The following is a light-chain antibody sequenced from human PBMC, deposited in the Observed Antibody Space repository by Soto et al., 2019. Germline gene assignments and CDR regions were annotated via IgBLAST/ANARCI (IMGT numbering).Light chain of an antibody. Sequence: QSVLTQPASVSGSPGQSITISCTGTSSDVGDYNYVSWYQQHPGKVPKPLISEVSNRPSGVSNRFSGSKSGNTASLTISGLQAEDEAEYYCSSCTSTNRGVFGTGTKVTVL. CDR1: SSDVGDYNY. J-gene: IGLJ1*01. V-gene: IGLV2-14*01. CDR2: EVS. CDR3: SSCTSTNRGV.